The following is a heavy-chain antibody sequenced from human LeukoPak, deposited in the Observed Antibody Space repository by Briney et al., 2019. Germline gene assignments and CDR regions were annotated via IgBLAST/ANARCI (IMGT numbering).Heavy chain of an antibody. Sequence: PSETLSLTCTVSGGSISSYYWSWIRQPPGKGLEWIGYIYYSGSTNYNPSLKSRVTISVDTSKNQFSLKLSSVTAADTAVYYCARDRILMDVWGKGTTVTVSS. J-gene: IGHJ6*03. V-gene: IGHV4-59*01. D-gene: IGHD1-14*01. CDR3: ARDRILMDV. CDR1: GGSISSYY. CDR2: IYYSGST.